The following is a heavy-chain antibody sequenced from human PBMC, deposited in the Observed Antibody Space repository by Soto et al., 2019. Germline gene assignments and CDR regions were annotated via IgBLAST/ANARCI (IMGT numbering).Heavy chain of an antibody. D-gene: IGHD2-15*01. CDR3: ARGQALKVPRYCSGGSCHYYYYYMDV. J-gene: IGHJ6*03. CDR1: GGSIRTSGYS. Sequence: PSATLSLTCTVSGGSIRTSGYSWGWIRRPPEQGLEWIATISYSGSTNYNPSLKSRVTISVNTSKNQFSLKLSSVTAADTAVYYCARGQALKVPRYCSGGSCHYYYYYMDVWGKGTTVTVSS. V-gene: IGHV4-39*07. CDR2: ISYSGST.